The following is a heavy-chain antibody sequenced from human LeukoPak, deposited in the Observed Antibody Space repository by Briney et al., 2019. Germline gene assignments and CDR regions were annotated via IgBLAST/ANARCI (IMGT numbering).Heavy chain of an antibody. V-gene: IGHV1-69*05. CDR3: ARALPPLGFLEWLEYYGMDV. Sequence: SVKVSCKASGGTFSSYAISWVRQAPGQGLEWMGGIIPIFGTASYAQKFQGRVTMTRDTSTSTVYMELSSLRSEDTAVYYCARALPPLGFLEWLEYYGMDVWGQGTTVTVSS. J-gene: IGHJ6*02. CDR1: GGTFSSYA. CDR2: IIPIFGTA. D-gene: IGHD3-3*02.